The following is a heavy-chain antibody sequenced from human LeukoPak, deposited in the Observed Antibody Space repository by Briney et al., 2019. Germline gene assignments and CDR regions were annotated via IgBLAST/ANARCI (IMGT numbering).Heavy chain of an antibody. D-gene: IGHD5-18*01. V-gene: IGHV3-33*01. Sequence: PGGSLRLSCAASGFTFSSYGMHWVRQAPGKGLEWVAVIWCDGSNKYYADSVKGRFTISRDNSKNTLYLQMNSLRAEDTAVYYCARDRNSDTAMVHWGQGTLVTVSS. J-gene: IGHJ4*02. CDR1: GFTFSSYG. CDR2: IWCDGSNK. CDR3: ARDRNSDTAMVH.